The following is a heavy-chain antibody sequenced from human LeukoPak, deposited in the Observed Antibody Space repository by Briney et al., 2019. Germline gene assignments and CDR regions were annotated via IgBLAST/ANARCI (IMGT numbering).Heavy chain of an antibody. D-gene: IGHD3-10*01. V-gene: IGHV3-21*04. CDR2: ISSSSSYI. CDR1: GFTFSHYN. J-gene: IGHJ3*02. Sequence: GGSLRLSCAASGFTFSHYNMNWVRQAPGKGLEWVSYISSSSSYIYYEDSLKGRFTISRDNAKNSLYLQMNSLRAEDTALYYCAKGVRITMVRGAFDIWGQGTMVTVSS. CDR3: AKGVRITMVRGAFDI.